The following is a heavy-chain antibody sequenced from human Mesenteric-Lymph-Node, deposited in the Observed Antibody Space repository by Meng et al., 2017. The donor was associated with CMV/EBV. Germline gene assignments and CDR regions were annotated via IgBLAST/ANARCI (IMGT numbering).Heavy chain of an antibody. V-gene: IGHV3-11*01. CDR1: GFTFSDYA. Sequence: GESLKISCAASGFTFSDYAMSWVRQAPGKGLEWLSYISSGGTTIYYADSVKGRFTVSRDNAKNSLFLQMNSLRAEDTAVYYCARRYCSTSSCYVAGLDVWGQGTTVTVSS. CDR2: ISSGGTTI. CDR3: ARRYCSTSSCYVAGLDV. J-gene: IGHJ6*02. D-gene: IGHD2-2*01.